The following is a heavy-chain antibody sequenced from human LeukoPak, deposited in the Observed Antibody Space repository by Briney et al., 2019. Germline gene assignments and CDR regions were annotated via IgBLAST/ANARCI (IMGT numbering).Heavy chain of an antibody. V-gene: IGHV4-4*07. Sequence: SETLSLTCTVSGGSISGYYWSWIRQPAGKGLEWIGRIYSSGTTNYSPSLKSRVTMSVDTSKNQLSLKLSSVTAADTAVYYCARDNYYYGSGSYYFDYWGQGTLVTVSS. J-gene: IGHJ4*02. D-gene: IGHD3-10*01. CDR3: ARDNYYYGSGSYYFDY. CDR1: GGSISGYY. CDR2: IYSSGTT.